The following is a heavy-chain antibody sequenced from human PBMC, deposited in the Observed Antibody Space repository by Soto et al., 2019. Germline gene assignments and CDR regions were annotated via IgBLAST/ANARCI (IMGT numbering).Heavy chain of an antibody. CDR1: GFTFSSYA. CDR2: IRGSDGST. CDR3: ARRSSSWYFDY. J-gene: IGHJ4*02. D-gene: IGHD6-13*01. V-gene: IGHV3-23*01. Sequence: EVQLLESGGGLVQPGGSLRLSCAASGFTFSSYAMNWVRQSPGKGLERVSVIRGSDGSTYYADSVKGRFTISRDNSKNTLNLQMNSLRDEDTAVYYCARRSSSWYFDYWGQGTLVTVSS.